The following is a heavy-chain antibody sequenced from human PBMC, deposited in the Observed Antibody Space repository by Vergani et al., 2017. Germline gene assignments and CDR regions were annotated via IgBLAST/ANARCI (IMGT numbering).Heavy chain of an antibody. V-gene: IGHV3-33*01. Sequence: QVQLVESGGGVVQPGRSLRLSCAASGFTFSSYGMHWVRQAPGKGLEWVAVIWYDGSNKYYADSVKGRFTISRDNSKNTLYLQMNSLRAEDTAVYYCARDPFRIAARRGGFDCWGQGTLVTVSS. CDR3: ARDPFRIAARRGGFDC. D-gene: IGHD6-6*01. CDR2: IWYDGSNK. J-gene: IGHJ4*02. CDR1: GFTFSSYG.